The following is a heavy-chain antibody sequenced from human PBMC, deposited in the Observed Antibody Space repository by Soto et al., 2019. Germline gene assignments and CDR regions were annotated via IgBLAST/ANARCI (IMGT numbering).Heavy chain of an antibody. CDR3: AKDFYDILTGYLGVLIDYYGMDV. V-gene: IGHV3-30*18. CDR1: GFTFSSYG. CDR2: ISYDGSNK. D-gene: IGHD3-9*01. Sequence: HPGGSLRLSCAASGFTFSSYGMHWVRQAPGKGLEWVAVISYDGSNKYYADSVKGRFTISRDNSKNTLYLQMNSLRAEDTAVYYCAKDFYDILTGYLGVLIDYYGMDVWGQGTTVTVSS. J-gene: IGHJ6*02.